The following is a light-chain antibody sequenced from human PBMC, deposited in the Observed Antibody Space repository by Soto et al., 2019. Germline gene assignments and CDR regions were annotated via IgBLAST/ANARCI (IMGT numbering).Light chain of an antibody. Sequence: ENVLTQSPGTLSLSPGERATLSCRASQSFSSSYLAWYQQKPGQAPRLLIYGTSTTATGVPDRFSGSGSQTDFSHTISRLAPDDLAVYYCQQYGSLGTFGQGTRVEIK. CDR2: GTS. J-gene: IGKJ1*01. V-gene: IGKV3-20*01. CDR1: QSFSSSY. CDR3: QQYGSLGT.